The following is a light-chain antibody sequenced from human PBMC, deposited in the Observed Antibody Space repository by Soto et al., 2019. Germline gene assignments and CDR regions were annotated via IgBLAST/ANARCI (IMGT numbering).Light chain of an antibody. V-gene: IGKV3-11*01. Sequence: ELVLTQCPATLSLSPWDRATRSCRASQSVGSSLAWYQQKPGQAPRLLINDSSNRATGIPARFSGSGSGTDFTLTISSLEPEDFAVYYCQQRNDWPLTFGGGTKVDIK. J-gene: IGKJ4*01. CDR2: DSS. CDR3: QQRNDWPLT. CDR1: QSVGSS.